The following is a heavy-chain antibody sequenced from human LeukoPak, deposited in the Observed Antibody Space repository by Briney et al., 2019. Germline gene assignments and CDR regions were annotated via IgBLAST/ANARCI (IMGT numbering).Heavy chain of an antibody. J-gene: IGHJ4*02. CDR2: ISGSNSYT. CDR1: GFTFSDYY. V-gene: IGHV3-11*03. CDR3: AAFYYSAFFDY. D-gene: IGHD4/OR15-4a*01. Sequence: PGGPLRLSCAASGFTFSDYYMSWIRQAPRKGLEWVAYISGSNSYTNYADSVKGRFTISRDNAKNSLYLQMNSLRAEDTAVYYCAAFYYSAFFDYWGLGTLVTVSS.